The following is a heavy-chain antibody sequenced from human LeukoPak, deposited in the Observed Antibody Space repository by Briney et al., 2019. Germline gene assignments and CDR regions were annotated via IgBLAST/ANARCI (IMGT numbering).Heavy chain of an antibody. D-gene: IGHD4-17*01. CDR2: INPNSGGT. J-gene: IGHJ4*02. CDR1: GYTFTSYY. V-gene: IGHV1-2*02. CDR3: ARSNYGDKYYFDY. Sequence: ASVKVSCKASGYTFTSYYMHWVRQAPGQGLEWMGWINPNSGGTNYAQKFQGRVTMTRDTSISTAYMELSRLRSDDTAVYYCARSNYGDKYYFDYWGQGTLVTVSS.